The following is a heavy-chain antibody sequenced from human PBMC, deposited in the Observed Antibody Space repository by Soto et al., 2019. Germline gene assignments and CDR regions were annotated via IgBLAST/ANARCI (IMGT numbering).Heavy chain of an antibody. J-gene: IGHJ1*01. V-gene: IGHV3-48*02. D-gene: IGHD4-17*01. CDR2: ISSTSSTI. CDR1: GFTFSTYS. CDR3: ARVGLPGTTAVMVNQH. Sequence: EVHLVESGGGLVQPGGSLRLSCAASGFTFSTYSMNWVRQAPGKGLEWVSYISSTSSTIYYADSVKGRSTISRDNAKNSRYLQMNSLRDEDTAVYYCARVGLPGTTAVMVNQHWGQGTLVTVSS.